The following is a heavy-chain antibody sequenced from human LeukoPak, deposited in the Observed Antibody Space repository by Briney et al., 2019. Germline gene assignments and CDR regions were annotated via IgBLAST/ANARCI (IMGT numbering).Heavy chain of an antibody. J-gene: IGHJ6*03. CDR2: ISYDGSNK. CDR3: AGTYSSSWAPLYYYYYMDV. Sequence: GGSLRLSCAASGFTFSSYAMHWVRQAPGKGLEWVAVISYDGSNKYYADSVKGRFTISRDNSKNTLYLQMNSLRAEDTAVYYCAGTYSSSWAPLYYYYYMDVWGKGTTVTVSS. D-gene: IGHD6-13*01. V-gene: IGHV3-30*04. CDR1: GFTFSSYA.